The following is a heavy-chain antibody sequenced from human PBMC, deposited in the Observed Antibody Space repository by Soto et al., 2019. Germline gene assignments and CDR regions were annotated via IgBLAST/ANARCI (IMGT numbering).Heavy chain of an antibody. CDR2: ISAST. D-gene: IGHD6-13*01. J-gene: IGHJ4*02. CDR1: GFTVSSYA. Sequence: EMQLLESGGGLVQAGGSLRLSCAASGFTVSSYALNWVRQAPGKGLEWVSGISASTYYADSVKGRCTISRDTSKNTLYLQRNSLRAEDTAIYFCAIRMYSTMWYYLDYWGQGTLVTVSS. V-gene: IGHV3-23*01. CDR3: AIRMYSTMWYYLDY.